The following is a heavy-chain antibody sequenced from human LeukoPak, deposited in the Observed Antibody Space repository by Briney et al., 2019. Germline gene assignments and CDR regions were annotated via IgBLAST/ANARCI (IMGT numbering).Heavy chain of an antibody. CDR1: GYTLTESS. CDR2: FDPEDGET. J-gene: IGHJ6*03. V-gene: IGHV1-24*01. D-gene: IGHD3-3*01. Sequence: GASVKVSCKVSGYTLTESSMHWVRQAPGKGLEWMGGFDPEDGETIYAQKFQGRVTMTEDTSTDTAYMELSSLRSEDTAVYYCATLGVPDDFWSGYSPGQYYYYYMDVWGKGTTVTVSS. CDR3: ATLGVPDDFWSGYSPGQYYYYYMDV.